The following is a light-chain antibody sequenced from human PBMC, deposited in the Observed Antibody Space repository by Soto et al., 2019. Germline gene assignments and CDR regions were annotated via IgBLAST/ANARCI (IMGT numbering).Light chain of an antibody. J-gene: IGKJ1*01. CDR2: DAS. V-gene: IGKV1-39*01. Sequence: DIQMTQSPSSLSASVGDRVTITCRASQTIRYSLNWYQQKPGKAPKVLIYDASTLQSGVPPRFSGSGSWTDFALTISSLQPEDFATYYCHQSAGSLTWTFGQGTRVEAK. CDR3: HQSAGSLTWT. CDR1: QTIRYS.